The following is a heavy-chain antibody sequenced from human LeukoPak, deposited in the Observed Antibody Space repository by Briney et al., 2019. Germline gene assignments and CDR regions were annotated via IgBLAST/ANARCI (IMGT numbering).Heavy chain of an antibody. CDR2: IWYDGSNK. D-gene: IGHD6-13*01. V-gene: IGHV3-33*06. Sequence: GGSLRLSCAASGFTFSSYGMHWVRQAPGKGLEWVAVIWYDGSNKYYADSVKGRFTISRDNSKNTLYLQMNSLRAEDTAVYYCAKDSRPSSWYYYGMDVWGQGTTVTVSS. CDR1: GFTFSSYG. J-gene: IGHJ6*02. CDR3: AKDSRPSSWYYYGMDV.